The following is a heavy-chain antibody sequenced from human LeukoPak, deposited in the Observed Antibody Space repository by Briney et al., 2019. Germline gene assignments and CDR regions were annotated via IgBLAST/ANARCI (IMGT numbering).Heavy chain of an antibody. D-gene: IGHD5-12*01. Sequence: EWMGWMNPNSGNTGYAQKFQGRFTMTWDTSITTAYMELSSLRSEDTAVYYCAREYRHQPDWGQGTLVTVSS. V-gene: IGHV1-8*01. J-gene: IGHJ4*02. CDR3: AREYRHQPD. CDR2: MNPNSGNT.